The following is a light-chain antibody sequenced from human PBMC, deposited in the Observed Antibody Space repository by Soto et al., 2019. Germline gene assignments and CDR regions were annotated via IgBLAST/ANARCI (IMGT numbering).Light chain of an antibody. J-gene: IGKJ4*01. CDR3: QQTMTFPLN. Sequence: IPMTQSPSSVSASLRDRVTITCRASQGIGNYLAWYQQKPGRAPKLLISAASTLQSGVPSRFSGSGSGTEFTRTIGSLHPDDFATYYCQQTMTFPLNFGGGTKVEI. CDR1: QGIGNY. CDR2: AAS. V-gene: IGKV1-12*01.